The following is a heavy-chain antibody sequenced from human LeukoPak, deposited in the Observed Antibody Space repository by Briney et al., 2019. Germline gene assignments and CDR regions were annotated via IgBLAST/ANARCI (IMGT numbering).Heavy chain of an antibody. Sequence: SETLSLTCAVYGGSFSGYYWSWIPNPPGKGLEWIGEFNHSGSTNYNPSLKSRVTISVDTSKNQFSLKLSSVTAADTAVYYCARGRRSHIAVAAIFDYWGQGTLVTVSS. CDR3: ARGRRSHIAVAAIFDY. CDR1: GGSFSGYY. V-gene: IGHV4-34*01. J-gene: IGHJ4*02. CDR2: FNHSGST. D-gene: IGHD6-19*01.